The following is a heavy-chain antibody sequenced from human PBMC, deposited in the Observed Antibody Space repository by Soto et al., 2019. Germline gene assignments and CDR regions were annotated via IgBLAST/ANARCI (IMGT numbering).Heavy chain of an antibody. CDR1: GGSISSYY. D-gene: IGHD6-13*01. J-gene: IGHJ4*02. Sequence: SETLSLTCTVSGGSISSYYWSWIRQPPGKGLEWIGYIYYSGSTNYNPSLKSRVTISVDTSKNQFSLKLSSVTAADTAVYYCARQGAAGTPDYWGQGTLGTVSS. V-gene: IGHV4-59*08. CDR2: IYYSGST. CDR3: ARQGAAGTPDY.